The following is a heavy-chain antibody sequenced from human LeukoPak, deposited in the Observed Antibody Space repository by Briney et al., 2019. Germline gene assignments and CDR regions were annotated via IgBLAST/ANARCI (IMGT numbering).Heavy chain of an antibody. D-gene: IGHD1-26*01. Sequence: GGCLRLSSAASVYTFSRSWMSWVRQAPGKGLEWVANIKQEGSEKYYVDSVKGRFTISRDNAKNTLYLQMNSLRAEDRAVYYCARDSGSWELLYYYYMDVWGKGTTVTVSS. CDR3: ARDSGSWELLYYYYMDV. V-gene: IGHV3-7*01. CDR1: VYTFSRSW. CDR2: IKQEGSEK. J-gene: IGHJ6*03.